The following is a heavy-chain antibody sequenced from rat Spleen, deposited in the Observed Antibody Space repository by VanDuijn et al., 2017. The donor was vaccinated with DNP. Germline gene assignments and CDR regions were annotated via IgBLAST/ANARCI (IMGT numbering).Heavy chain of an antibody. CDR1: GFTFSNYG. V-gene: IGHV5S13*01. CDR2: IGSAAYAP. D-gene: IGHD1-1*01. J-gene: IGHJ2*01. Sequence: EVQLVESGGGLVQPGRSLKLSCAASGFTFSNYGMAWVRQAPTKGLEWVASIGSAAYAPYYGDSVKGRFTISRDNAKSTLYLQMNSLKSEDTATYYCARESQYRFDYWGQGVMVTVSS. CDR3: ARESQYRFDY.